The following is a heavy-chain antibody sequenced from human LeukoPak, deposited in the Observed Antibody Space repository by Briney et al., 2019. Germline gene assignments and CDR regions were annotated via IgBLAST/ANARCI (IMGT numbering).Heavy chain of an antibody. CDR1: GITLSNYA. D-gene: IGHD3-22*01. V-gene: IGHV3-23*01. CDR2: ISGSGGGT. Sequence: GGSLRLSCAVSGITLSNYAMTWVRQAPGKGLEWVAGISGSGGGTNYADSVKGRFTISRDNSKNTLYLQMNNLRVDDTAVYFCAKRGVVIRVILVGLHKEAYYFDSWAREPWSPSPQ. J-gene: IGHJ4*02. CDR3: AKRGVVIRVILVGLHKEAYYFDS.